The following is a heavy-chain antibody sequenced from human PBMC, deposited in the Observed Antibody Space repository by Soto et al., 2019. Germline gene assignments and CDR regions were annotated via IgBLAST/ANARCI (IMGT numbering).Heavy chain of an antibody. D-gene: IGHD5-12*01. CDR3: ARGRVMGGIDLNLFVMHV. V-gene: IGHV3-30-3*01. Sequence: GSLRLSCAASEFSFSNYAIHWVRQAPGKGLEWVSSISYDGNYKYYADSVKGRFTISRDNSKNTLYLQMNSLRTEDTAVYYCARGRVMGGIDLNLFVMHVWRQATTVTASS. CDR2: ISYDGNYK. J-gene: IGHJ6*02. CDR1: EFSFSNYA.